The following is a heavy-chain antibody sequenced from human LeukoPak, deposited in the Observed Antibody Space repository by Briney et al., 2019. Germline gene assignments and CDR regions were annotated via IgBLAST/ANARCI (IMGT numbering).Heavy chain of an antibody. CDR3: AREGWNDDFDI. D-gene: IGHD1-1*01. CDR1: GFTFSSYE. J-gene: IGHJ3*02. Sequence: PGGSLRLSCAASGFTFSSYEMNWVRQAPGKGLEWVSYIYTSGSNIYYADSVKGRFTISRDNAKNSLYLQMNSLRAEDTAVYYCAREGWNDDFDIWGQGTMVTVSS. V-gene: IGHV3-48*03. CDR2: IYTSGSNI.